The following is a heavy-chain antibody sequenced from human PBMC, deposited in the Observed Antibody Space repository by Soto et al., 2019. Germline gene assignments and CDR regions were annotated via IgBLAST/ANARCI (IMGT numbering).Heavy chain of an antibody. CDR2: MNPNSGNT. D-gene: IGHD6-13*01. J-gene: IGHJ3*02. CDR1: GYTFTSYD. V-gene: IGHV1-8*01. Sequence: ASVKVSCKASGYTFTSYDINWVRQATGQGLEWMGWMNPNSGNTGYAQKFQGRVTMTRNTSISTAYMELSSLRSEDTAVYYCARALAAADPGDDAFDIWGQGTLVTVSS. CDR3: ARALAAADPGDDAFDI.